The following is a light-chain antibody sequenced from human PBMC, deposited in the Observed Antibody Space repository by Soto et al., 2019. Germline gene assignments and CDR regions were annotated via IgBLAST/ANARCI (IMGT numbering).Light chain of an antibody. CDR2: GAS. V-gene: IGKV3-15*01. J-gene: IGKJ1*01. CDR1: QSVNSN. Sequence: ETVMTQSPATLSVSPGERATLACRASQSVNSNLAWYQQKLGQAPRFLIFGASTRATGIPARFSGSGAGTEFTLTISSLEPEDSATYYCLQDINYPWTFGQGTKVDIK. CDR3: LQDINYPWT.